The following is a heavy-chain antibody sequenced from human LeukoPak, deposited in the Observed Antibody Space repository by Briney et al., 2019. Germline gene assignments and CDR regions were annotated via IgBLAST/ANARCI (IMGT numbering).Heavy chain of an antibody. J-gene: IGHJ6*03. D-gene: IGHD3-10*01. V-gene: IGHV3-23*01. CDR1: GFTFSTYG. Sequence: GGSLRLSRAASGFTFSTYGMIWVRQAPGKGLEWVSGISGGGDRTYYADSVKGRFTISRDNSKNTLYLQMNSLRAEDTAVYYCAKGGAVSSKSITMVRGTRRYSYYMDVWGKGTTVTISS. CDR2: ISGGGDRT. CDR3: AKGGAVSSKSITMVRGTRRYSYYMDV.